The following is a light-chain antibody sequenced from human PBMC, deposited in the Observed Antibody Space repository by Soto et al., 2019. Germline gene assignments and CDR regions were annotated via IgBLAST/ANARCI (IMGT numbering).Light chain of an antibody. J-gene: IGKJ4*01. Sequence: EIVLTQSPGTLSLSPGERATLSCRASQSVSNNYLAWYQQKPGQAPRLLIYGASNRATGITDRFSGSGSATDFTLTISRLEPEDFAVYFCQQSGSSQLNFGRGTKGDI. CDR2: GAS. CDR3: QQSGSSQLN. CDR1: QSVSNNY. V-gene: IGKV3-20*01.